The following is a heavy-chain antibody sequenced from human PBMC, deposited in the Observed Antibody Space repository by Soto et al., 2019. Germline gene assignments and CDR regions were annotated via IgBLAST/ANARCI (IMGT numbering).Heavy chain of an antibody. Sequence: QLQLQESGPGLVKPSETLSLTCTVSGGSIRSSSYYWGWIRQPPGKGLEWIGSIYYSGSTYYNPSLKSRVTISVDTSKNQFSLKLSSVTAADTAVYYCARPRSPGYYYYGMDVWGQGTTVTVSS. CDR2: IYYSGST. D-gene: IGHD3-10*01. J-gene: IGHJ6*02. V-gene: IGHV4-39*01. CDR3: ARPRSPGYYYYGMDV. CDR1: GGSIRSSSYY.